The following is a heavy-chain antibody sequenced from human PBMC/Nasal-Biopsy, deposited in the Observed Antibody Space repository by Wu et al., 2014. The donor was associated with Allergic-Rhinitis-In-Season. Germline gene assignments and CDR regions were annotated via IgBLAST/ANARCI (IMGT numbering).Heavy chain of an antibody. CDR1: GYTFTNYY. V-gene: IGHV1-2*02. Sequence: VKVSCKASGYTFTNYYIYWLRQAPGQGLEWMGWINSNSGATKYAQKFQGRVTMTRDTSILTAYMELSRLTYDDAAVYYCARVSGFCISPLCYLSNDDLSFDVWGQGTKVTVSS. D-gene: IGHD2-21*01. J-gene: IGHJ3*01. CDR3: ARVSGFCISPLCYLSNDDLSFDV. CDR2: INSNSGAT.